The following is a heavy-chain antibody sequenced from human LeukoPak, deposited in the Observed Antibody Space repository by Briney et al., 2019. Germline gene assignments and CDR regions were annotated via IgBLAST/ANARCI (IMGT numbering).Heavy chain of an antibody. Sequence: GASVKVSCKASGGTFSSYAISWVRQAPGQGLEWMGGIIPIFGTANYAQKFQGRVTITADESTSTAYMELSSLRSEDTAVYYCAGHTYYDFWSGPVLFDYWGQGTLVTVSS. J-gene: IGHJ4*02. V-gene: IGHV1-69*13. CDR1: GGTFSSYA. CDR2: IIPIFGTA. CDR3: AGHTYYDFWSGPVLFDY. D-gene: IGHD3-3*01.